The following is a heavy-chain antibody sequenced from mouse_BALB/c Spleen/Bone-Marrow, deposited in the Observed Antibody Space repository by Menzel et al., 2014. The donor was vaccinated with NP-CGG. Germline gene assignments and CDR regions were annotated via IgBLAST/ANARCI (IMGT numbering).Heavy chain of an antibody. D-gene: IGHD1-1*01. CDR2: INPDSKTK. J-gene: IGHJ3*01. Sequence: EVKLLESGGGLVQPGGFLKLSCAASGFDFRTYWMSWVRQAPGKGLEWIGEINPDSKTKNYAPSLKDKFIISRDNAENTLYLQMSKVRSEDTALYYCARMGYYGWLAYWGQGTLVTVSA. V-gene: IGHV4-1*02. CDR3: ARMGYYGWLAY. CDR1: GFDFRTYW.